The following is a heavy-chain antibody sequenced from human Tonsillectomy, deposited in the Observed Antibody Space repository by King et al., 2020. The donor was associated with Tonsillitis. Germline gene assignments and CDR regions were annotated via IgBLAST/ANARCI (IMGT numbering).Heavy chain of an antibody. CDR1: GFTFDDYG. D-gene: IGHD6-19*01. J-gene: IGHJ3*02. CDR3: AREELAVAAGNAFDI. V-gene: IGHV3-20*04. CDR2: INWNGVST. Sequence: EVQLVESGGGVVRPGGSLRLSCVASGFTFDDYGMSWVRQAPGKGLEWVSGINWNGVSTGYADSLKGRFTISRDNAKNSLYLQMNSLRAEDTALYYCAREELAVAAGNAFDIWGQGTMVTVSS.